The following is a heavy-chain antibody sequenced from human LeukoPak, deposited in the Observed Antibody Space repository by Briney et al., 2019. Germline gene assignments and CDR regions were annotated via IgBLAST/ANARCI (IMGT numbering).Heavy chain of an antibody. Sequence: QPGGSLRLSCAASGVTFSSYAMSCGRRAPGNGRGWGSAISGSGGGTYYADYVKGRFTISRDNSKNTPYLQMNSLRAEDTAAYNCAKDHNSPGAFDYRGRGTVVTVSS. D-gene: IGHD1-26*01. V-gene: IGHV3-23*01. CDR2: ISGSGGGT. J-gene: IGHJ4*02. CDR3: AKDHNSPGAFDY. CDR1: GVTFSSYA.